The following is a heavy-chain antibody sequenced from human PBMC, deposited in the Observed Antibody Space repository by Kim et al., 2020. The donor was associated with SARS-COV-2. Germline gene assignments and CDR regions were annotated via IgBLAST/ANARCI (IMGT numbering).Heavy chain of an antibody. CDR3: ARSYSGYDSFDY. V-gene: IGHV1-2*02. Sequence: YAQKFQGRVTMTRDTSISTAYMELSTLRSDDTAVYYCARSYSGYDSFDYWGQGTLVTVSS. J-gene: IGHJ4*02. D-gene: IGHD5-12*01.